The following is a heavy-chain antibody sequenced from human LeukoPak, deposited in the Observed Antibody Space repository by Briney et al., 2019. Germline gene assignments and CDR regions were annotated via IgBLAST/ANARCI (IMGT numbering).Heavy chain of an antibody. V-gene: IGHV3-30*02. Sequence: GGSLRLSCAASGFTFSRYGMHWVRQAPGKGLEWVAFIRYDGSNKYYADSVKGRFTISRDNSKNTLYLQMNSLRAEDTAVYYCASDSSGWSAFDYWGQGTLVTVSS. CDR1: GFTFSRYG. CDR3: ASDSSGWSAFDY. J-gene: IGHJ4*02. D-gene: IGHD6-19*01. CDR2: IRYDGSNK.